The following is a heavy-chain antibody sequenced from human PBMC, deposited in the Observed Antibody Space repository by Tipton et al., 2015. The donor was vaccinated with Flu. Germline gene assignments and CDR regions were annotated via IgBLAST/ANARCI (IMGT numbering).Heavy chain of an antibody. CDR3: ARDLRGYSGYTGGDAFDM. CDR2: ISPSGST. Sequence: TLSLTCTVSGGSIRSYYWSWIRQPAGKGLEWIGRISPSGSTNYNASLEGRVTMSLDTSKSQLPLRLSSATAADTATYYCARDLRGYSGYTGGDAFDMWGQGTTVTVSS. V-gene: IGHV4-4*07. D-gene: IGHD5-12*01. CDR1: GGSIRSYY. J-gene: IGHJ3*02.